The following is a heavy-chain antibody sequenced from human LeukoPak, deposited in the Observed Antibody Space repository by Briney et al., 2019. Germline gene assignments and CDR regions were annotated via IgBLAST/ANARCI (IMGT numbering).Heavy chain of an antibody. Sequence: GGSLRLSCAASGFSFSSYWMHWVRQAPGKGLVWVSRINTDGSSTSYADSVKGRFTISRDNAKNTLYLQMNSLRAEDTAGYYCARVVTAMALDCRGQGTLVTVSS. CDR2: INTDGSST. J-gene: IGHJ4*02. CDR3: ARVVTAMALDC. CDR1: GFSFSSYW. V-gene: IGHV3-74*01. D-gene: IGHD5-18*01.